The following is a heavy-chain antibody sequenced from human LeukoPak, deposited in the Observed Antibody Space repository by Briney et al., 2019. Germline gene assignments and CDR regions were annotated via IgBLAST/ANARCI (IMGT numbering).Heavy chain of an antibody. Sequence: GGSLRLSCAASGFTVSSNYMSWVRQAPGKGLEWVSVIYSGGSTYYADSVKGRFTISRDNSKNTLYLQMSSLRAEDTAVYYCARDSGDSSGSLAFDYWGQGTLVTVSS. V-gene: IGHV3-53*01. D-gene: IGHD3-22*01. J-gene: IGHJ4*02. CDR2: IYSGGST. CDR3: ARDSGDSSGSLAFDY. CDR1: GFTVSSNY.